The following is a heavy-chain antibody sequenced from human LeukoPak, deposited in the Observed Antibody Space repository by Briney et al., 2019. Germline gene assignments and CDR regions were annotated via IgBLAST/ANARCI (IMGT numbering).Heavy chain of an antibody. CDR2: INPNGGGT. CDR3: ARDYYDSSGFGAFDI. Sequence: ASVKVSCKASGYTFTAYYMHWVRQAPGQGLEWMGWINPNGGGTNYAQKFQGRVTMTRDTSISTAYMELSRLRSDDTAVYYCARDYYDSSGFGAFDIWGQGTMVTVSS. CDR1: GYTFTAYY. V-gene: IGHV1-2*02. D-gene: IGHD3-22*01. J-gene: IGHJ3*02.